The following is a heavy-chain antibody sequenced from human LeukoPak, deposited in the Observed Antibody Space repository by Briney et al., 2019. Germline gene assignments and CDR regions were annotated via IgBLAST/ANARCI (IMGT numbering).Heavy chain of an antibody. V-gene: IGHV1-69*01. CDR2: IIPIFGTA. CDR1: GGTFSSYA. J-gene: IGHJ3*02. Sequence: ASVKVSCKASGGTFSSYAISWVRQAPGQGLEWMGGIIPIFGTANYAQKFQGRVTITADESTSTAYMELSSLRSEDTAVYYCVRVGCCSGGSCYDGAFDIWGQGTMVTVSS. D-gene: IGHD2-15*01. CDR3: VRVGCCSGGSCYDGAFDI.